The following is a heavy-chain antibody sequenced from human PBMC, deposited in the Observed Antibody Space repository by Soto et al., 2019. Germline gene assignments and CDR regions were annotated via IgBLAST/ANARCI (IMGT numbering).Heavy chain of an antibody. CDR3: ARVGPWVPYYYDSSPYTFENWFDP. CDR1: GYSISSGYY. CDR2: ICHGGST. D-gene: IGHD3-22*01. Sequence: QVQLQESGPGLVKASETLSLTCAVSGYSISSGYYWGWLRQPPGKGLEWIGSICHGGSTYYNPSLNSRVTLSIDMTNNHVSLILNSVTAADTAVYYCARVGPWVPYYYDSSPYTFENWFDPWGQGTLVTVSS. J-gene: IGHJ5*02. V-gene: IGHV4-38-2*01.